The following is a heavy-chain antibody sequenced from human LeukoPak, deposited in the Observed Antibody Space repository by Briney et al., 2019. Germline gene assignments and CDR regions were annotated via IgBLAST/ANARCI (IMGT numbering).Heavy chain of an antibody. CDR3: ARDGGWAYCGGDCYHDAFDI. V-gene: IGHV4-39*07. J-gene: IGHJ3*02. CDR2: FYHSGST. D-gene: IGHD2-21*02. CDR1: AGSISSNTYY. Sequence: SETLSLTCTVSAGSISSNTYYWGWLRQPPGKGLEWIGNFYHSGSTQYTPSLKSRVTISVDTSKDQFSLKLSSVTAADTAVYYCARDGGWAYCGGDCYHDAFDIWGQGTMVTVSS.